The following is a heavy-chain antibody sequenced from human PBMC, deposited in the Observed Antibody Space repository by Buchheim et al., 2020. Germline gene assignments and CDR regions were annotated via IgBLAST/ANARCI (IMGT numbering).Heavy chain of an antibody. CDR3: ARVPRAIYGGRFYFHGMDV. CDR2: VDYSGSA. CDR1: GGSISPYY. Sequence: QVQLQESGPGLVRPSETLSLTCTVSGGSISPYYWSWIRQSPGKRLEWIGYVDYSGSAYYNPSLESRLSLSVDTSRNRVSLKVISVTAADTAIYYCARVPRAIYGGRFYFHGMDVWGQGTT. D-gene: IGHD3-3*01. J-gene: IGHJ6*02. V-gene: IGHV4-59*01.